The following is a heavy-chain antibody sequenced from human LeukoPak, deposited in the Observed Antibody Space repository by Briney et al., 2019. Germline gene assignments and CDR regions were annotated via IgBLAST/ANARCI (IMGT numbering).Heavy chain of an antibody. CDR3: AKDIAAAGPLDY. D-gene: IGHD6-13*01. CDR2: IYYSGST. V-gene: IGHV4-39*07. J-gene: IGHJ4*02. Sequence: SETLSLTCTVSGGSISSSSYYWGWIRQPPGKGLEWIGSIYYSGSTYYNPSLKSRVTISVDTSKNQFSLKLSSVTAADTAVYYCAKDIAAAGPLDYWGQGTLVTVSS. CDR1: GGSISSSSYY.